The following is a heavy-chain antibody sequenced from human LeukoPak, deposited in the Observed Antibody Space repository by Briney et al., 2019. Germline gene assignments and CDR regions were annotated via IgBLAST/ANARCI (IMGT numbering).Heavy chain of an antibody. CDR1: GFTFNNYN. CDR2: ITSSGTYI. J-gene: IGHJ6*03. V-gene: IGHV3-21*01. Sequence: GGSLRLSCAASGFTFNNYNMNWVRQAPGKALEWVSSITSSGTYIFYADSVKGRSTISRDNAKNSLYLQINSLGPEGTAVYFCARDPYSGNYGSYYYYYMDVWGKGTTVTVSS. D-gene: IGHD3-22*01. CDR3: ARDPYSGNYGSYYYYYMDV.